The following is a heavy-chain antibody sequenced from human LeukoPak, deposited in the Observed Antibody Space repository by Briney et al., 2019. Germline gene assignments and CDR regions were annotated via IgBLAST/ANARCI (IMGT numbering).Heavy chain of an antibody. V-gene: IGHV6-1*01. J-gene: IGHJ5*02. CDR2: TYYRSKWYN. CDR3: AGGGTSRLGYIDP. CDR1: GDSVSSNSAA. Sequence: SQTLSLTCVISGDSVSSNSAAWNWIRQSPSRGLEWLGRTYYRSKWYNEYAVSVKSRIIINPDTSKNQFSLQLNSVTPEDTAVYYCAGGGTSRLGYIDPWGQGTWSPSPQ. D-gene: IGHD3-16*01.